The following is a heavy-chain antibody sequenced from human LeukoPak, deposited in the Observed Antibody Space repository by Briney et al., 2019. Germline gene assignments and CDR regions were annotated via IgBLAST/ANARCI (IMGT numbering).Heavy chain of an antibody. V-gene: IGHV1-18*01. Sequence: ASVKVSCKASGYTFTSYGISWVRQAPGQGLEWMGWISAYNGNTNYAQKLQGRVTMTTDTSTSTAYMELRSLRSDDTAVYYCARESSGSWISYYYYYMDVWGKGPRSPSP. CDR2: ISAYNGNT. CDR1: GYTFTSYG. D-gene: IGHD3-10*01. J-gene: IGHJ6*03. CDR3: ARESSGSWISYYYYYMDV.